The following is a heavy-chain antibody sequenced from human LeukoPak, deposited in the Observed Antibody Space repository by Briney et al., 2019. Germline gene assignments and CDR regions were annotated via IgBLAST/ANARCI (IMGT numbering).Heavy chain of an antibody. J-gene: IGHJ4*02. V-gene: IGHV3-11*01. D-gene: IGHD4-11*01. CDR2: ISSSVSTT. CDR3: ARDGRLQPFDY. CDR1: GFTFTDYY. Sequence: GGSLRLSCAASGFTFTDYYVSWIRQAPGKGLEWVSYISSSVSTTYYADSVKGRFTISRDNAKNSLYLQMNSPRAEDTAVYYCARDGRLQPFDYWGQGTLVTVSS.